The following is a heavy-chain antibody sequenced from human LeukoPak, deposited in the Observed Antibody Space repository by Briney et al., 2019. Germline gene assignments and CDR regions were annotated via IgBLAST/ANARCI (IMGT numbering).Heavy chain of an antibody. CDR2: MNPYTGDT. CDR3: TRGSLSGSSRDY. J-gene: IGHJ4*02. D-gene: IGHD1-26*01. Sequence: ASVRVSFKASGYTFTGYDINWVRQATGQGLEWMGWMNPYTGDTGYAQNFQGRVTMTRDTSIDTAYMDLRGLRSEDTAVYYCTRGSLSGSSRDYWGQGTLVTVSS. CDR1: GYTFTGYD. V-gene: IGHV1-8*01.